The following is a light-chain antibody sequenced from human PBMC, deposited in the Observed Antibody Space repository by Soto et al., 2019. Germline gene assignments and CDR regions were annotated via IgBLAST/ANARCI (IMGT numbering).Light chain of an antibody. Sequence: EVVLTQSPGTLSLSPGERATLSCRASQSISSSYLAWYQKKPGQTPRLLIYGASSRATGIPDRFSGSGSGTDFTLTVSRLEPEDFAVYYCQQYGSSQLTFGQGTKVELK. CDR3: QQYGSSQLT. CDR2: GAS. V-gene: IGKV3-20*01. J-gene: IGKJ1*01. CDR1: QSISSSY.